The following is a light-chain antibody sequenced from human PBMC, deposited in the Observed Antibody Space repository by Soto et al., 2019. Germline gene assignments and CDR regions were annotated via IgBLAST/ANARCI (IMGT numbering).Light chain of an antibody. V-gene: IGKV3-20*01. Sequence: EIVLAQSPGTLSLSPGERATLSCRASQSVSSSSLAWYQQKRGQAPRLLIHGASSRATGIPDRFSGSGSGTDFTLTISRLEPEDFAVYYCQQYGGSPRTFGQGTKVDIK. CDR3: QQYGGSPRT. CDR2: GAS. J-gene: IGKJ1*01. CDR1: QSVSSSS.